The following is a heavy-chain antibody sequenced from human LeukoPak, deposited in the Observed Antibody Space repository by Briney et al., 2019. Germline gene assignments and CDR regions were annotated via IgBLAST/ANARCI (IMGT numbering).Heavy chain of an antibody. Sequence: GGSLRLSCAASGFTFSNAWMSWVRQAPGKGLEWVGRIKSKTDGGTTDYAASVKGRFTISRDDSKNTLYLQMNSLKTGDTAVYYCTTASEDEDSGSYFDYWGQGTLVTVSS. V-gene: IGHV3-15*01. J-gene: IGHJ4*02. CDR2: IKSKTDGGTT. D-gene: IGHD1-26*01. CDR1: GFTFSNAW. CDR3: TTASEDEDSGSYFDY.